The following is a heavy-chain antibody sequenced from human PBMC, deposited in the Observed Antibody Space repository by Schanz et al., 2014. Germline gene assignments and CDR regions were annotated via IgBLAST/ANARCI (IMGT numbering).Heavy chain of an antibody. Sequence: EVQLVESGGGLVKPGGSLRLSCATSGLTFTSAWMSWVRQAPGKGLEWVSSISGDHRNTFYADSVKGRFTISRDNSKNTLYLQMNSLRAEDTAVYYCAKGPYYYYYMDVWGNGTTVTVSS. CDR1: GLTFTSAW. J-gene: IGHJ6*03. V-gene: IGHV3-23*04. CDR3: AKGPYYYYYMDV. CDR2: ISGDHRNT.